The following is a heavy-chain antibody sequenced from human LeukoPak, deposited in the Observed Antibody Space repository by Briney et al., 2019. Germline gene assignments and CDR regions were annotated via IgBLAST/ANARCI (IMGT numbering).Heavy chain of an antibody. CDR3: SNKREY. CDR1: GFTFSSHW. V-gene: IGHV3-7*01. J-gene: IGHJ4*02. D-gene: IGHD5-24*01. Sequence: GGSLRLSCTASGFTFSSHWMTWVRQAPGKGLEWVANTNEAGSGQNYVGSVKGRFTVSRDNAKNSLYLQMNSLRVEDTAIYYCSNKREYWGQGTLVTVSS. CDR2: TNEAGSGQ.